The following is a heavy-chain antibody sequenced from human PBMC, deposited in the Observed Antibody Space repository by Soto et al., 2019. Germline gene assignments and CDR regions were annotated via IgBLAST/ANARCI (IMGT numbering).Heavy chain of an antibody. D-gene: IGHD5-18*01. J-gene: IGHJ4*02. Sequence: SETLCLTCAVYGGSFSGYYWSWIRQPPGKGLEWIGEINHSGSTNYNPSLKSRVTISVDTSKNQFSLKLSSVTAADTAVYYCARGRRYSYGYVYFDYWGQGTLVTVSS. CDR1: GGSFSGYY. CDR2: INHSGST. V-gene: IGHV4-34*01. CDR3: ARGRRYSYGYVYFDY.